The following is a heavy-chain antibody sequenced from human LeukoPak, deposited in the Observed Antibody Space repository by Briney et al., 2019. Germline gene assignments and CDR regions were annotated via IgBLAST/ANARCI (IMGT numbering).Heavy chain of an antibody. CDR1: GGTFISYA. CDR3: ARATISGYHFDY. V-gene: IGHV1-69*13. D-gene: IGHD5-12*01. Sequence: SVKVSCKASGGTFISYAISWVRQAPGQGLEWMGGIIPIFGTANYAQRFQGRVTITADESTSTAYMELSSLRSEDTAVYYCARATISGYHFDYWGQGTLVTVSP. CDR2: IIPIFGTA. J-gene: IGHJ4*02.